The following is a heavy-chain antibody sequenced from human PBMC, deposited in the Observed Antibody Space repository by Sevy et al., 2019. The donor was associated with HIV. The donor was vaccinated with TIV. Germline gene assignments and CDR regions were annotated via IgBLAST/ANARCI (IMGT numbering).Heavy chain of an antibody. Sequence: GGSLRLSCAASGFTFRSHSMNWVRQAPGKGLEWISYISSSSSVMYYADSVKGRFTISRDNAKNSLYLKMNSLRDEDTAIYYCAREGGATDFDYWGQGTLVTVSS. J-gene: IGHJ4*02. CDR2: ISSSSSVM. CDR1: GFTFRSHS. V-gene: IGHV3-48*02. CDR3: AREGGATDFDY. D-gene: IGHD1-26*01.